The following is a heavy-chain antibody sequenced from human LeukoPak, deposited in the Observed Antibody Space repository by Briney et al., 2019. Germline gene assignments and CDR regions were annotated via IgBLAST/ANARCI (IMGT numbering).Heavy chain of an antibody. J-gene: IGHJ4*02. CDR3: AKVVLGGDWPAPFDY. D-gene: IGHD2-21*02. CDR1: GFTFSSYS. Sequence: PGGSLRLSCAASGFTFSSYSMNWVRQAPGKGLEWVSAISGSGGSTYYADSVKGRFTISRDNSKNTLYLQMNSLRAEDTAVYYCAKVVLGGDWPAPFDYWGQGTLVTVSS. CDR2: ISGSGGST. V-gene: IGHV3-23*01.